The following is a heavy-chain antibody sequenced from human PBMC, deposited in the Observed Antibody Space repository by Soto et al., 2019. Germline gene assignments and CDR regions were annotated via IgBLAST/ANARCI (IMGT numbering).Heavy chain of an antibody. Sequence: QVQLVQSGAEVKKPGASVKVSCKASGYTFTSYYMHWVRQAPGQGLEWMGIISPSGGSTSYEQKVQGRVNMTRDTSTSTVYMELSSLRSEDTAVYYCARDRGYCSGGSCYGWFDPWGQGTLVTVSS. V-gene: IGHV1-46*01. CDR1: GYTFTSYY. J-gene: IGHJ5*02. CDR3: ARDRGYCSGGSCYGWFDP. D-gene: IGHD2-15*01. CDR2: ISPSGGST.